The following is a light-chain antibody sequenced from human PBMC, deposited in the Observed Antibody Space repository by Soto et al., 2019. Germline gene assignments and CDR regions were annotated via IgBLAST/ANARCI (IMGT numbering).Light chain of an antibody. CDR1: SSDIGRYNY. J-gene: IGLJ1*01. Sequence: QSALTQPASVSGSPGQSITIFCTGTSSDIGRYNYVSWYQQYPGKAPNLMIYEVSNRPSGVSNRFSGSKSGNTASLTISGLQAEDEADYYCNSYSSSSTLYVFGTGTKVTVL. CDR3: NSYSSSSTLYV. CDR2: EVS. V-gene: IGLV2-14*01.